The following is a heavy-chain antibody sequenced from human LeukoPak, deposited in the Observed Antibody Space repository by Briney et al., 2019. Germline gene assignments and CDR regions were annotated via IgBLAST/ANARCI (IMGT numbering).Heavy chain of an antibody. D-gene: IGHD3-22*01. J-gene: IGHJ5*02. Sequence: PSETLSLTCTVSGGSISSSIYYWGWIRQPPGKGLEWIGSIYYSGSTYYNPSLKSRVTISVDTSKNQFSLKLSSVTAADTAVYYCARHSTTYYYDSSGPWGQGTLVTVSS. CDR2: IYYSGST. V-gene: IGHV4-39*01. CDR3: ARHSTTYYYDSSGP. CDR1: GGSISSSIYY.